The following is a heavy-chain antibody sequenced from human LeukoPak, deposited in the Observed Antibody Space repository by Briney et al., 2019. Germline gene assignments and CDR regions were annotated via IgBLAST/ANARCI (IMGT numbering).Heavy chain of an antibody. V-gene: IGHV1-69*06. CDR3: ARDNDSRGPPHFDY. J-gene: IGHJ4*02. D-gene: IGHD3-16*01. Sequence: SVKVSCKASGGTFSNYAISWVRQAPGQGLEWMGGIIPIFGTANYAQKFRGRVTITADKSTRTAYMELSSLRSEDTAVYYCARDNDSRGPPHFDYWGQGTLVTVSS. CDR1: GGTFSNYA. CDR2: IIPIFGTA.